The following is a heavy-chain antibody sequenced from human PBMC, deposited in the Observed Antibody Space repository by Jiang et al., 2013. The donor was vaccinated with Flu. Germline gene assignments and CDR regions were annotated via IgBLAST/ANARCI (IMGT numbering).Heavy chain of an antibody. D-gene: IGHD2-21*01. V-gene: IGHV3-7*03. Sequence: VQLLESGGGLVQPGGSLRLTCAASGFTFSHYWMSWVRRAPGTGLEWVANIKQDGSEKYYVDSVEGRFTISRHNAKNSLWLLMNSLTAEDSAVYYCARVATVVAIGAFDGFDVWGQGASGHRLF. CDR2: IKQDGSEK. CDR1: GFTFSHYW. CDR3: ARVATVVAIGAFDGFDV. J-gene: IGHJ3*01.